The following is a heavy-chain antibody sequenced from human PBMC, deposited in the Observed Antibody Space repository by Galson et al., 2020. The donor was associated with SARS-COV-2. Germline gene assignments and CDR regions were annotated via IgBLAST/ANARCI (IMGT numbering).Heavy chain of an antibody. CDR3: ARGLFYYYMDV. V-gene: IGHV4-61*08. CDR2: IDYTGET. Sequence: SETLSLTCTASGGSISGGYYGGWLRQSPQKGLEWIGFIDYTGETKYNPSVRGRVTISLNKSKNEFSLKLRSVTAADTAVYYCARGLFYYYMDVWGKGTTVTISS. CDR1: GGSISGGYY. J-gene: IGHJ6*03.